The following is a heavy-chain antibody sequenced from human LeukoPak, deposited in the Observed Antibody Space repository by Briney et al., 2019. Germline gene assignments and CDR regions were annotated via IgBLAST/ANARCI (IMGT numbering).Heavy chain of an antibody. Sequence: ASVKGSCKASGGTFSSYAISWLRQAPVQGLEWIGGIIPIFGTANYAQKFQGRVTITADESTSKAYMELSSLRSEDTAVYYCAGSWYVVVPVYYYYMDVWGKGTTVTVSS. CDR1: GGTFSSYA. D-gene: IGHD2-2*01. V-gene: IGHV1-69*01. J-gene: IGHJ6*03. CDR3: AGSWYVVVPVYYYYMDV. CDR2: IIPIFGTA.